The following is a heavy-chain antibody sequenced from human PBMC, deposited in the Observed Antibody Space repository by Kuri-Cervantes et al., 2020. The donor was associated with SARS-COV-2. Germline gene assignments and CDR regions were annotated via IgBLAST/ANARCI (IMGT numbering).Heavy chain of an antibody. D-gene: IGHD3-10*01. CDR3: ARELLWFGELSDYFDY. V-gene: IGHV3-30*03. J-gene: IGHJ4*02. CDR2: ISYDGSNK. CDR1: GFTFSSYG. Sequence: GESLKISCAASGFTFSSYGMHWVRQAPGKGLEWVAVISYDGSNKYYADSVKGRFTISRDNSKNTLYLQMNSLRAEDTAVYYCARELLWFGELSDYFDYWGQGTLVTVSS.